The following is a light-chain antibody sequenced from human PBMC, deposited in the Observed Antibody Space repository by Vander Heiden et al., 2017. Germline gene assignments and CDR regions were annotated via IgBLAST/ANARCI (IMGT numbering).Light chain of an antibody. CDR2: LGS. V-gene: IGKV2-28*01. CDR3: MQALQTPST. J-gene: IGKJ5*01. CDR1: QSLLHSNGYNY. Sequence: DIVMTQSPPFLPVTPGEPASISCRSSQSLLHSNGYNYLDWYLQKPGQSPQLLIYLGSNRASGVPDRVSGSGSGTDFTLKISRVEAEDVGVYYCMQALQTPSTFGQGTRLEIK.